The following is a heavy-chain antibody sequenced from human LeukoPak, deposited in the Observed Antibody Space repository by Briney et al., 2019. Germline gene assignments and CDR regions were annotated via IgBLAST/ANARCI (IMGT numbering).Heavy chain of an antibody. V-gene: IGHV1-69*04. Sequence: SVKVSFKASGGTFSSYAINWVRQAPGQGLEWMGRIIPILGIANYAQKFQGRVTITADKSTSTAYMELSSLRSEDTAVYYCASTLHSGSYSDYWGQGTLVTVSS. CDR2: IIPILGIA. J-gene: IGHJ4*02. CDR1: GGTFSSYA. D-gene: IGHD3-10*01. CDR3: ASTLHSGSYSDY.